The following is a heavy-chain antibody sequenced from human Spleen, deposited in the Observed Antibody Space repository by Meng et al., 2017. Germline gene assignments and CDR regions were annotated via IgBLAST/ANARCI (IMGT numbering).Heavy chain of an antibody. J-gene: IGHJ4*02. CDR3: ARRYSSSWEY. CDR2: ISYDGSNK. Sequence: GGSLRLSCAASGFTFSSYAMHWVRQAPGKGLEWVAVISYDGSNKYYADSVKGRFTISRDNSKNTVYLQMNSLRAEDTAMYYCARRYSSSWEYWGQGTLVTVSS. V-gene: IGHV3-30*04. CDR1: GFTFSSYA. D-gene: IGHD6-13*01.